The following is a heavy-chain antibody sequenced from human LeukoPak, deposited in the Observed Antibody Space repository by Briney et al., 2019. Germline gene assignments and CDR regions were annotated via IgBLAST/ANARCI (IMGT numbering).Heavy chain of an antibody. CDR2: ISSSSSYI. CDR3: ARDITGGDYGDAFDI. V-gene: IGHV3-21*01. D-gene: IGHD2-21*02. Sequence: PGGSLRLSCAASGFTVSSNYMSWVRQAPGKGLEWVSSISSSSSYIYYADSVKGRFTISRDNAKNSLYLQMNSLRAEDTAVYYCARDITGGDYGDAFDIWGQGTMVTVSS. J-gene: IGHJ3*02. CDR1: GFTVSSNY.